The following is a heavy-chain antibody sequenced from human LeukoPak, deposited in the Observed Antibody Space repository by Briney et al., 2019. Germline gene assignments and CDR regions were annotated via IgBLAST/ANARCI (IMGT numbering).Heavy chain of an antibody. CDR1: RYTFTNYP. CDR2: INTNTGNP. D-gene: IGHD6-19*01. J-gene: IGHJ4*02. V-gene: IGHV7-4-1*02. CDR3: ARGGYSRGQGSPFDY. Sequence: ASVKVSCKASRYTFTNYPMIWVRQAPGQGLEWMGWINTNTGNPTYAQDFTGRFVFSLDTSVSATYLEISSLKAEDTAVYYCARGGYSRGQGSPFDYWGQGTLVTVSS.